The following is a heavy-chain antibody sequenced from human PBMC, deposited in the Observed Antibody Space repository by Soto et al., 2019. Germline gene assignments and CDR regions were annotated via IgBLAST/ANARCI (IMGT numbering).Heavy chain of an antibody. CDR1: GYSFTSLD. V-gene: IGHV1-8*01. J-gene: IGHJ4*02. Sequence: QVQLVQSGAEVKELGASVKVSCQASGYSFTSLDINWMRQATGQGLEWMGWMSPGSGSAGYAQKFQGRVTMTRDTSRGTAYMELSSLRSEDTAVYYCARGVDAGVDFWGQGTQVTV. CDR2: MSPGSGSA. CDR3: ARGVDAGVDF. D-gene: IGHD3-10*01.